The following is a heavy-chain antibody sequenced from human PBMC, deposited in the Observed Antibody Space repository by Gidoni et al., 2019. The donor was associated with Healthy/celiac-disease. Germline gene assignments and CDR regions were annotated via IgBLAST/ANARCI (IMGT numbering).Heavy chain of an antibody. J-gene: IGHJ3*02. CDR1: GGSISSYY. D-gene: IGHD4-17*01. V-gene: IGHV4-59*01. CDR2: IDYSGST. Sequence: QVPLQASGPGLVQPSETLSLTCTVSGGSISSYYWSWIRQPPAKGLEWIGYIDYSGSTNYNPSLKSRVTISVDTSKNQFSLKLSSVTAADTAVYYCARESGRDYGDFSGGFDIWGQGTMVTVSS. CDR3: ARESGRDYGDFSGGFDI.